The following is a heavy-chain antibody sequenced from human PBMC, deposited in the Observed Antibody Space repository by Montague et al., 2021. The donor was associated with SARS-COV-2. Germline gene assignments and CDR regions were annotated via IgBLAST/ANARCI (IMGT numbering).Heavy chain of an antibody. D-gene: IGHD2/OR15-2a*01. CDR2: VYWDNDK. CDR1: GFSLSRSGVG. V-gene: IGHV2-5*02. Sequence: PALVKPTQTLALTCTFSGFSLSRSGVGVGWIRQPPGKAPEWLAVVYWDNDKRHSPSLESRITITKDTSKNQVVLTMTNMDPVDTATYYCVHSTPCDSTRCYYYYYSATDVWGQGTSVTVSS. J-gene: IGHJ6*02. CDR3: VHSTPCDSTRCYYYYYSATDV.